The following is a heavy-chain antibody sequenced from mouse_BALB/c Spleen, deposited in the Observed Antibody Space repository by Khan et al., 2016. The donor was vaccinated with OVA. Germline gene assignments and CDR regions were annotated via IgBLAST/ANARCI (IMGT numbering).Heavy chain of an antibody. J-gene: IGHJ1*01. D-gene: IGHD2-1*01. CDR3: ARHGYYGNYGPYFDV. Sequence: QVQLKESGPGLVAPPQSLSITCTISGFSLTNYGVHWVRQPPGKGLEWLVVIWSDGHTTYNSALKSRLSISKDNSKSQVFLKMNSLQTDDTAMYYCARHGYYGNYGPYFDVWGAGTTVTVSS. CDR2: IWSDGHT. V-gene: IGHV2-6-1*01. CDR1: GFSLTNYG.